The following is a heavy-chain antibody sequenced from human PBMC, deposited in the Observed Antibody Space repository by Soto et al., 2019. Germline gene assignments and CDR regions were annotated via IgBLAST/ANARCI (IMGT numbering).Heavy chain of an antibody. CDR1: GFTFGSYA. D-gene: IGHD6-13*01. V-gene: IGHV3-23*01. CDR2: ISGSGSST. J-gene: IGHJ5*02. Sequence: GGSLRLSCAASGFTFGSYAMSWVRQTPGKGLEWVSSISGSGSSTYYADSVKGRFTISRDNSRDTLYLRTSSLRVEDTAIYYCAKGYSTMFDPWGQGTLVTVS. CDR3: AKGYSTMFDP.